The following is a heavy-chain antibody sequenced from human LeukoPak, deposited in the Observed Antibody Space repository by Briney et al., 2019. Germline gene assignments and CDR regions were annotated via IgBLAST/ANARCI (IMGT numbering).Heavy chain of an antibody. CDR1: GFTFSSYW. CDR2: INSDGSST. J-gene: IGHJ6*02. CDR3: ARDLSDYGDAYYYGMDV. V-gene: IGHV3-74*01. D-gene: IGHD4-17*01. Sequence: GGSLRLSCAASGFTFSSYWMHWVRQAPGKGLVWVPRINSDGSSTSYADSVKGRFTISRDNAKNTLYLQMNSLRAEDTAVYYCARDLSDYGDAYYYGMDVWGQGTTVTVSS.